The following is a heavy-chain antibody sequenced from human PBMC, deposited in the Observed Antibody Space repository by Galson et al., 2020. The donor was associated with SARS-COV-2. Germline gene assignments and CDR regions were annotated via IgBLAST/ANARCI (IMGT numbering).Heavy chain of an antibody. J-gene: IGHJ5*02. D-gene: IGHD4-17*01. CDR3: ARSYDDFATGCDP. Sequence: ASVKVSCKASGYTFTSYEINWVRQAPGQGLEWMGWMNPHSGNTGYAQKFQGRVTMTRTTSISTAYMELNSLTSEDTAVYYCARSYDDFATGCDPWGQGTLGTGSS. CDR1: GYTFTSYE. CDR2: MNPHSGNT. V-gene: IGHV1-8*01.